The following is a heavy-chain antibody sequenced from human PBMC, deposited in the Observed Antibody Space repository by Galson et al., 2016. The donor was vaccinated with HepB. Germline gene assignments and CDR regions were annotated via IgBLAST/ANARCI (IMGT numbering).Heavy chain of an antibody. CDR1: KFTFRNYA. CDR2: ISGPGRNT. Sequence: SLRLSCAASKFTFRNYAMSWVRQAPGKGLEWVSSISGPGRNTYYADSVKGRFTISRDNAKNSLYLQMNSLRDEDTAVYYCARVDEGYYYLIDYWGQGTLVTVSS. D-gene: IGHD3-22*01. CDR3: ARVDEGYYYLIDY. V-gene: IGHV3-23*01. J-gene: IGHJ4*02.